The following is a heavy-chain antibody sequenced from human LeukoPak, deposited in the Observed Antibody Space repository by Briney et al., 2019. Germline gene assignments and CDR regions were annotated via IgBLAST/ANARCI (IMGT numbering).Heavy chain of an antibody. CDR2: ISGSGGKT. D-gene: IGHD1-7*01. V-gene: IGHV3-23*01. Sequence: GGSLRLSCAASGFTFSSYAMSWVRQASGKGLEWVSAISGSGGKTYYADSVKGRFTISRDNSKNTLYLQMNSLRAEDTAVYYCAKDLEGNYCDYFDYWGQGTLVTVSS. CDR3: AKDLEGNYCDYFDY. CDR1: GFTFSSYA. J-gene: IGHJ4*02.